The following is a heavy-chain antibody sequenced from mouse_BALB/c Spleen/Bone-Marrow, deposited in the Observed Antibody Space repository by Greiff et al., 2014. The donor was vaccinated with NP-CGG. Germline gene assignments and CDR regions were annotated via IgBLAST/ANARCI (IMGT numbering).Heavy chain of an antibody. CDR3: ASPSDGNPFAY. Sequence: QVQLKESGPQLVRPGASVKISCKASGYSFTSYWMHWVKQRPGQGLEWICMIDPSASETRLNQKFKDRATLTVDKSSSTAYMQLSSPTSEDSAVYYCASPSDGNPFAYWGQGTLVTVSA. J-gene: IGHJ3*01. CDR1: GYSFTSYW. CDR2: IDPSASET. V-gene: IGHV1S126*01. D-gene: IGHD2-1*01.